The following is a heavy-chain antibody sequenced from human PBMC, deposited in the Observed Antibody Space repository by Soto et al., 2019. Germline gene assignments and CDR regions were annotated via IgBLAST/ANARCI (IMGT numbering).Heavy chain of an antibody. V-gene: IGHV4-59*01. CDR3: ATFNQ. CDR1: GVPISTYY. CDR2: IYFSGST. Sequence: SETLSLTCTVSGVPISTYYWSWVRQPPGKGLEWIGYIYFSGSTSYNPSLKSRATISVDTSKSQLSLRLNSVTAADTAVYYCATFNQWGQGTLVTVSS. J-gene: IGHJ4*02.